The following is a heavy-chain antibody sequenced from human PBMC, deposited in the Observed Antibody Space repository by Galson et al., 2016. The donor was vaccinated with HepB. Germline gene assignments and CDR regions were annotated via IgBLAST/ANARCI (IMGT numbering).Heavy chain of an antibody. Sequence: SLRLSCAASTFTFRSYAMNWVRRAPGKGLDWVSNIRSGGYPYYADSLKGRFTVSRDDSRNMLYLQMNSLGVDDTAVYSCAKGGGDTTGWYPLDSWGRGILVTVSS. D-gene: IGHD6-19*01. CDR2: IRSGGYP. J-gene: IGHJ4*02. V-gene: IGHV3-23*01. CDR3: AKGGGDTTGWYPLDS. CDR1: TFTFRSYA.